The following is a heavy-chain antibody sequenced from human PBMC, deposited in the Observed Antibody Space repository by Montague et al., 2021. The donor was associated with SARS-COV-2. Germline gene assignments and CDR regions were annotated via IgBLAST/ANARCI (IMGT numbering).Heavy chain of an antibody. CDR2: IYISGTT. D-gene: IGHD6-13*01. J-gene: IGHJ4*02. CDR3: ARGQQLDFDY. CDR1: GDSISSTYY. Sequence: SETLSLTCTVSGDSISSTYYWSWIRQPAGKGLEWIGRIYISGTTNYNPSLKSRATMSMDTSKNQSSLKLNSLTAADTAVYYCARGQQLDFDYWGQGTLVTVSS. V-gene: IGHV4-4*07.